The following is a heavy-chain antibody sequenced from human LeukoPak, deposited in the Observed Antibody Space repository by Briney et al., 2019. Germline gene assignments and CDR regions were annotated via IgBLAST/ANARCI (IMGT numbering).Heavy chain of an antibody. Sequence: SETLSLTCTVSGGSISSGDYYWSWIRQPPGKGLEWIGYIYYSGSTYYNPSLKSRVTISVDTSKNQFSLKLSSVTAADTAVYYCARATDYYGSGSYYNGYYYMDVWGKGTTVTVSS. CDR2: IYYSGST. CDR1: GGSISSGDYY. V-gene: IGHV4-30-4*01. CDR3: ARATDYYGSGSYYNGYYYMDV. J-gene: IGHJ6*03. D-gene: IGHD3-10*01.